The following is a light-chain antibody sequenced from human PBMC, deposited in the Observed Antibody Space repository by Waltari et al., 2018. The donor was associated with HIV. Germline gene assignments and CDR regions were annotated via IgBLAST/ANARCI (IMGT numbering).Light chain of an antibody. J-gene: IGLJ2*01. CDR2: EVT. CDR1: SNDVGAYDY. Sequence: QSALTQPPSASGPPGQSVTISCTGTSNDVGAYDYVSWYQQHPGRAPKLLIYEVTNRPSGVPDRFSGSKSGNTASLTVSGLQAEDDGHYYCTSYVDNYVVFFGGGTKLTVL. CDR3: TSYVDNYVVF. V-gene: IGLV2-8*01.